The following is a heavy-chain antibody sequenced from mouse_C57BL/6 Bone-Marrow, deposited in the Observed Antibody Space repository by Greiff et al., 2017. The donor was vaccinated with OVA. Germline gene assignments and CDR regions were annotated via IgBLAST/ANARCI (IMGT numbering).Heavy chain of an antibody. J-gene: IGHJ3*01. D-gene: IGHD2-4*01. CDR3: AIFYDYDVKFAY. CDR2: ISSGSSTI. CDR1: GFTFSDYG. Sequence: EVQLQESGGGLVKPGGSLKLSCAASGFTFSDYGMHWVRQAPEKGLEWVAYISSGSSTIYYADTVKGRFTISRDNAKNTLFLQMTSLRSEDTAMYYCAIFYDYDVKFAYWGQGTLVTVSA. V-gene: IGHV5-17*01.